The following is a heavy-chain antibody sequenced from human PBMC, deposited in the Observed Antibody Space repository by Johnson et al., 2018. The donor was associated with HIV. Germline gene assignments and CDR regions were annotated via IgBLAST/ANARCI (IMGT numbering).Heavy chain of an antibody. V-gene: IGHV3-66*01. CDR2: IYSGGNT. CDR1: GFTVSSNY. CDR3: AREGKDAFDI. Sequence: MQLVESGGGLVQPGGSLRLSCAASGFTVSSNYMSWVRQAPGKGLEWVSVIYSGGNTYYADSVKGRFTISRDNSKNTLYLQMNSLRAEETAVYYCAREGKDAFDIWGQGTMVTVSS. J-gene: IGHJ3*02. D-gene: IGHD3-10*01.